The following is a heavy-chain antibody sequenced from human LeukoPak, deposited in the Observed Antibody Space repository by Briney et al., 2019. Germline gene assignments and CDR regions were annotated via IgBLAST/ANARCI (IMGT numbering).Heavy chain of an antibody. V-gene: IGHV3-33*01. J-gene: IGHJ4*02. CDR2: IWYDGGYK. CDR1: GFTFSNYG. D-gene: IGHD3-22*01. Sequence: GTSLRLSCAASGFTFSNYGMHWVRQAPGKGLEWVAGIWYDGGYKYYADSVKGRFTISRDNSKNTLFLQMGSLRAEDTAVYYCARNYYDSSGYQEATFWGQGTLVTVSS. CDR3: ARNYYDSSGYQEATF.